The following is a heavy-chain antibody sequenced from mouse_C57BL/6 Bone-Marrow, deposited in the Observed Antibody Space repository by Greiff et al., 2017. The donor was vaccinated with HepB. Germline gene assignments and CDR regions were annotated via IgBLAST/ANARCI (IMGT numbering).Heavy chain of an antibody. CDR2: IRNKANGYTT. D-gene: IGHD2-10*02. V-gene: IGHV7-3*01. CDR3: ARYPSNYYAMDY. Sequence: EVKLVESGGGLVQPGGSLSLSCAASGFTFTDYYMSWVRQPPGKALEWLGFIRNKANGYTTEYSASVKGRFTIARDNSQSILYLQMNALRAEDSATYYCARYPSNYYAMDYWGQGTSVTVSS. CDR1: GFTFTDYY. J-gene: IGHJ4*01.